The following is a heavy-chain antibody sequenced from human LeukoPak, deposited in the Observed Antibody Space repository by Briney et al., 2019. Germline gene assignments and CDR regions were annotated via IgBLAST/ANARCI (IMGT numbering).Heavy chain of an antibody. Sequence: SRTLSLTCAISGDTVSRNSAACNWIRQSPSRGLEWLGRTYYRSKWYNDYAVSVKSRITINPDTSKNQFSLQLNSVTPEDTAVYYCAIGYNWFDPWGQGTLVTVSS. V-gene: IGHV6-1*01. CDR1: GDTVSRNSAA. CDR3: AIGYNWFDP. CDR2: TYYRSKWYN. J-gene: IGHJ5*02. D-gene: IGHD3-10*01.